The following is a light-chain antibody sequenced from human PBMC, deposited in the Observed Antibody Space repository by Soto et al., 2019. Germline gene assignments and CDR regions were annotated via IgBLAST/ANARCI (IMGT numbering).Light chain of an antibody. CDR3: QQYSNWPPAIT. J-gene: IGKJ5*01. CDR1: QSVSSN. CDR2: GAS. Sequence: EIVMTQSPATLSVSPGERATLSCRASQSVSSNLAWYQQKPGQAPRLLIYGASTRATGVPDRFSGSGSGTEFTLIISSLQSEDVALYYCQQYSNWPPAITFGQGTRLENK. V-gene: IGKV3-15*01.